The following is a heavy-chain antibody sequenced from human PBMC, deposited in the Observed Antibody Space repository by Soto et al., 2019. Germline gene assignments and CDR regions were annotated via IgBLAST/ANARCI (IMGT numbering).Heavy chain of an antibody. Sequence: EVQLLESGGGLVQPGGSLRLSCAASGFTFSSYAMNWVRQAPGKGLEWVSVISGSDGSTYYADSVKGRFTISRDNSKNTLNLQMNSLRAEDTAVYYGARRSSSWDFDYWGQGTLVTVSS. CDR1: GFTFSSYA. CDR2: ISGSDGST. D-gene: IGHD6-13*01. J-gene: IGHJ4*02. V-gene: IGHV3-23*01. CDR3: ARRSSSWDFDY.